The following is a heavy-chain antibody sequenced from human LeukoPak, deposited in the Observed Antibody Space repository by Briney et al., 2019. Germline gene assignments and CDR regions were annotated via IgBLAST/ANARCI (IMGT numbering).Heavy chain of an antibody. J-gene: IGHJ5*02. CDR3: ARKASSGRYDYWFDP. D-gene: IGHD6-19*01. CDR1: GGSFSGYY. V-gene: IGHV4-34*01. Sequence: SETLSLTCAVYGGSFSGYYWSWIRQPPGKGLEWIGEINHSGSTNYNPSPKSRVTISVDTSKNQFSLKLSSVTAADTAVYYCARKASSGRYDYWFDPWGQGTLVTVSS. CDR2: INHSGST.